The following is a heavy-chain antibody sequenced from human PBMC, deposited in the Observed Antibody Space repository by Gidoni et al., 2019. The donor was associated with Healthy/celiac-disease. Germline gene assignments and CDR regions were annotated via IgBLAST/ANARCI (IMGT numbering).Heavy chain of an antibody. V-gene: IGHV1-2*02. CDR1: GYTFTGYY. CDR3: ARVWFGELPKDPFLH. CDR2: INPNSGGT. Sequence: QVQLVQSGAEVKKPGASVKVSCQASGYTFTGYYMHWMRQAPGQGLEWMGWINPNSGGTNYAQKFQGRVTMTRDTSISTAYMELSRLRSDDTAVYYCARVWFGELPKDPFLHWGQGTLVTVSS. D-gene: IGHD3-10*01. J-gene: IGHJ1*01.